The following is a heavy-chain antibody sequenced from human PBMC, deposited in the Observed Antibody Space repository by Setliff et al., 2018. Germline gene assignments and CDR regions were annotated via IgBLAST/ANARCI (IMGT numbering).Heavy chain of an antibody. D-gene: IGHD3-9*01. Sequence: ASVKVSCKASGYTFTYFGLSWVRQAPGQGLEWMGWISPYNGQTTYAQRFQGRITMTTDTSTDTAYMELRNLRSDDAAIYFCAKEPAVSLTEAVRRTYYDYAMDAWGQGTTVTVSS. V-gene: IGHV1-18*01. CDR1: GYTFTYFG. CDR2: ISPYNGQT. CDR3: AKEPAVSLTEAVRRTYYDYAMDA. J-gene: IGHJ6*02.